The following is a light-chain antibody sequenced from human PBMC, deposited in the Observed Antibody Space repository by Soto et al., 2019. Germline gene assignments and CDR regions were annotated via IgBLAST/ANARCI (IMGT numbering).Light chain of an antibody. V-gene: IGKV3-20*01. J-gene: IGKJ5*01. CDR3: QYYGNSRST. CDR1: QSVNNNF. Sequence: EIVLTQSPGTLSLSPGERVTLSCRASQSVNNNFLSWYQQKPGQAPRLLIYAASSGATGIPDRCSGSGSGTDFTLTINRLEHEDVVVYYCQYYGNSRSTFGQGTRLEIK. CDR2: AAS.